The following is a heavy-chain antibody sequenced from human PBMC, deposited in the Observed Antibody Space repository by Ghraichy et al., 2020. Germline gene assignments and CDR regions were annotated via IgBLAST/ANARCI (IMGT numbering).Heavy chain of an antibody. CDR3: ARDSDYYGSGSYYTYSDY. CDR2: IYYTGST. D-gene: IGHD3-10*01. CDR1: GGSISSGGYY. V-gene: IGHV4-31*03. J-gene: IGHJ4*02. Sequence: SQTLSLTCTVSGGSISSGGYYWSWIRQHPGKGLEWVGYIYYTGSTYYNPSLKSRVTISVDTSKNQFSLKLSSVTAADTAVYYCARDSDYYGSGSYYTYSDYWGQGTLVTVSS.